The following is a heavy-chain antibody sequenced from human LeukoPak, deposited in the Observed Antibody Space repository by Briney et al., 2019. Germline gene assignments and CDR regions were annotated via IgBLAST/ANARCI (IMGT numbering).Heavy chain of an antibody. J-gene: IGHJ4*02. Sequence: SETLSLTCTVSGYSISSGYYWGWIRQPPGKGLEWIGDIYHSGSTNYNPSLKSRVTISVDKSKNEFSLRLTSVTAADTAVYYCARGPLIDFWGQGTLVTVSS. CDR3: ARGPLIDF. V-gene: IGHV4-38-2*02. CDR2: IYHSGST. CDR1: GYSISSGYY.